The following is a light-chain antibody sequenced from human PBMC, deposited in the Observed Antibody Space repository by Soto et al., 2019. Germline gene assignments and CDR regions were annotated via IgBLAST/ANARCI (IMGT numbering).Light chain of an antibody. CDR1: QSVSSN. CDR3: QQYGNSPET. CDR2: GAS. Sequence: ETVMTQSPATLSVSPGERATLSCRASQSVSSNLAWYQQKPGQAPRLLIYGASTRATGIPARFSGSGSGTDFTLTISRLEPEDFAVYYCQQYGNSPETFGQGTKVDIK. V-gene: IGKV3-15*01. J-gene: IGKJ1*01.